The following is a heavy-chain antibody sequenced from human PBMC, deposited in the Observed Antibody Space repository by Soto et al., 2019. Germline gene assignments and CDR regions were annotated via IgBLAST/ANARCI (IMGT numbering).Heavy chain of an antibody. CDR1: GFTFGDYA. J-gene: IGHJ4*02. Sequence: HPGGSLRLSCTTSGFTFGDYAMGWFRQAPGKGLEWVGFIRGKAYGGTTDYAASVKGRFTISRDDPKFLAYLQMNSLKTEDTAVYYCTRGASNGYSYGPADSWGQGTLVTVSS. D-gene: IGHD5-18*01. CDR3: TRGASNGYSYGPADS. CDR2: IRGKAYGGTT. V-gene: IGHV3-49*03.